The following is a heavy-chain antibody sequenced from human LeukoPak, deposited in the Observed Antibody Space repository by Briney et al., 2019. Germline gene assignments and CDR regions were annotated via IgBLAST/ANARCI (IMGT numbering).Heavy chain of an antibody. CDR2: IYYSGGT. Sequence: SETLSLTCTVSGGSMSGYFWSWILQPPGKGLEWIGYIYYSGGTNYNPSLKSRVTISVDTSKNQFSLKLSSVTAADTAVYYCARSITSSWYGDFQHWGQGTLVTVSS. CDR1: GGSMSGYF. D-gene: IGHD6-13*01. J-gene: IGHJ1*01. CDR3: ARSITSSWYGDFQH. V-gene: IGHV4-59*01.